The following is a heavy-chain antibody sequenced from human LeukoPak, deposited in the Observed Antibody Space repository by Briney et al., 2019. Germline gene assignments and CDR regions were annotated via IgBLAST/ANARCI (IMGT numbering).Heavy chain of an antibody. CDR3: SKRDADYDILTGYDY. Sequence: GGSLRLSCAASGFTFSSYAMSWVLQAPGKGLEWVSAISGSGGSTYYADSVKGRFTISRDNSKNTLYLQMNSLRAEDTAVFFCSKRDADYDILTGYDYWGQGTLVTVSS. D-gene: IGHD3-9*01. CDR2: ISGSGGST. CDR1: GFTFSSYA. J-gene: IGHJ4*02. V-gene: IGHV3-23*01.